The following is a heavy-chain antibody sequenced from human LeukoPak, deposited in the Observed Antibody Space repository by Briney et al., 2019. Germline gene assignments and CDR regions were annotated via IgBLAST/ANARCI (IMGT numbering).Heavy chain of an antibody. Sequence: SVKVSCKASGGTFSSYAISWVRQAPGQGLEWMGGIIPVFGTANYAQKFQGRVTITADKSTSTAYMELSSLRSEDTAVYYCASQWFGTYRFDPWGQGTLVTVSS. CDR1: GGTFSSYA. CDR3: ASQWFGTYRFDP. J-gene: IGHJ5*02. D-gene: IGHD3-10*01. CDR2: IIPVFGTA. V-gene: IGHV1-69*06.